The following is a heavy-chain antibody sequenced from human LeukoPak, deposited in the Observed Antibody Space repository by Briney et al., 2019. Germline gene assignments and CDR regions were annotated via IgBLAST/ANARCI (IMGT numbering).Heavy chain of an antibody. V-gene: IGHV3-53*01. Sequence: GGSLRLSCAASGFTVSSNYMNWVRQAPGKGLEWVSVIYSGGTTYYADSVKGRFTISRDNSKNTLYLQMNSLRAEDTAVYYCASLGITMVRGVIVDYWGQGTLVTVSS. CDR1: GFTVSSNY. CDR2: IYSGGTT. D-gene: IGHD3-10*01. J-gene: IGHJ4*02. CDR3: ASLGITMVRGVIVDY.